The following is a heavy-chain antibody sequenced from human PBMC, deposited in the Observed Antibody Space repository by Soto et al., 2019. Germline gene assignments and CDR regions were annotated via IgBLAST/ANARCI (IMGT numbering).Heavy chain of an antibody. V-gene: IGHV1-69*02. CDR2: IIPILGIA. CDR3: ARADYGDYFRYNWFDP. D-gene: IGHD4-17*01. Sequence: ASVKVSCKASGGTFSSYTISWVRQAPGQGLEWMGRIIPILGIANYAQKFQGRVTITADKSTSTAYMELSSLRSEDTAVYYCARADYGDYFRYNWFDPWGQGTLVTVSS. CDR1: GGTFSSYT. J-gene: IGHJ5*02.